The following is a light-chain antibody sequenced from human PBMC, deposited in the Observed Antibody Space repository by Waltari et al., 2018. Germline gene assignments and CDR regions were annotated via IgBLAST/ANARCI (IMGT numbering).Light chain of an antibody. CDR2: AAS. Sequence: DIQMTQSPSSLSASVGDRVTITCQASQSISNYLNWYQQKPGKAPKLLIYAASSLQSGVPSRFSGSGSATDFTLTISSLQPEDFATYYCQQSYSTPRLTFGGGTKVGIK. V-gene: IGKV1-39*01. J-gene: IGKJ4*01. CDR3: QQSYSTPRLT. CDR1: QSISNY.